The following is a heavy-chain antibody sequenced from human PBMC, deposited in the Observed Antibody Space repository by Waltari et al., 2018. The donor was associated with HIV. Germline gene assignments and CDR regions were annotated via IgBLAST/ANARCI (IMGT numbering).Heavy chain of an antibody. CDR3: AKDLWDLTVIRGAFWFDP. CDR2: ISSNGITA. D-gene: IGHD1-20*01. J-gene: IGHJ5*02. V-gene: IGHV3-23*01. CDR1: GFAFSNYA. Sequence: EVRLFESGGVLVQPGGSLRLSCAASGFAFSNYAMTWVRQAPGKGLQGVSTISSNGITAYHADSVKGRFTISRDNSKNTLSLQMKSLRVEDTALYFCAKDLWDLTVIRGAFWFDPWGQGTLVTVSS.